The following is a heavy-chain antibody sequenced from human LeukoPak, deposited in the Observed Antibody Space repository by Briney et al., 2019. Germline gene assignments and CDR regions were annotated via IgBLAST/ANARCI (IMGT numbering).Heavy chain of an antibody. CDR1: GGTFSSYA. D-gene: IGHD6-19*01. V-gene: IGHV1-69*13. Sequence: EASVKVSCKASGGTFSSYAISWVRQAPGQGLEWMGGIIPIFGTANYAQKFQGRVTITADESTSTAYMELSSLRSEDTAVYYCARGSLAVAGGYFDYWGQGTLVTVSS. CDR3: ARGSLAVAGGYFDY. CDR2: IIPIFGTA. J-gene: IGHJ4*02.